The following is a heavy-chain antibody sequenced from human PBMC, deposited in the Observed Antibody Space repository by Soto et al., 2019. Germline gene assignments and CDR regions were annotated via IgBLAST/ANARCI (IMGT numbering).Heavy chain of an antibody. Sequence: ASVKVSCKASGYTFTSYYMHWVRQAPGQGLEWMGIINPSGGSTSYAQKFQGRVTMTRGTSTSTVYMELSSLRSEDTAVYYCARVGGAPPRLLGGQFDYWGQGTLVTVSS. CDR1: GYTFTSYY. CDR3: ARVGGAPPRLLGGQFDY. J-gene: IGHJ4*02. D-gene: IGHD3-22*01. V-gene: IGHV1-46*01. CDR2: INPSGGST.